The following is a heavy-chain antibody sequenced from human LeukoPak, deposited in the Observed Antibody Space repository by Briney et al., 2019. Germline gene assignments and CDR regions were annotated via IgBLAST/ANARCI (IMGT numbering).Heavy chain of an antibody. J-gene: IGHJ4*02. Sequence: SETLSLTCTVSGGSLDGGTSFWGWIRQPPGKGLEWIASINYGGSTYYNPSLRGRVAISVDTSKNQFSLELTSVTAADTAVYHCGTCGGDCYWGKGTLVAVSS. V-gene: IGHV4-39*01. CDR1: GGSLDGGTSF. D-gene: IGHD2-21*02. CDR2: INYGGST. CDR3: GTCGGDCY.